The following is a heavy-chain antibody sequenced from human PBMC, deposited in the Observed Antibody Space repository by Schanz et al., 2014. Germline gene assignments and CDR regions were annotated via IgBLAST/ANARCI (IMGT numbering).Heavy chain of an antibody. CDR1: EYSFTSYS. CDR3: ARDLPYCDGGKCYSDGFDI. Sequence: QVHLVQSGAEVKRPGASVKVSCKASEYSFTSYSMHWVRQAPGQSLEWMGWINTANGNAKYSANFQARVTITRDTSATTAYMELTNLRSEDTAVYYCARDLPYCDGGKCYSDGFDIWGQGTLVNISS. V-gene: IGHV1-3*04. CDR2: INTANGNA. D-gene: IGHD2-21*01. J-gene: IGHJ3*02.